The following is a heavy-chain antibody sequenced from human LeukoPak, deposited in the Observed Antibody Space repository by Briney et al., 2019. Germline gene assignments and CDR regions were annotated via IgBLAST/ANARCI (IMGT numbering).Heavy chain of an antibody. CDR2: ISSSSSTI. Sequence: PGGSLRLSCAASGSTFSSYSMNWVRQAPGKGLEWVSYISSSSSTIYYADSVKGRFTISRDNSGNTLYLQMNSLRAEDTAVYYCARGLLGATTSYFDYWGQGTLVTVSS. V-gene: IGHV3-48*01. D-gene: IGHD1-26*01. CDR1: GSTFSSYS. CDR3: ARGLLGATTSYFDY. J-gene: IGHJ4*02.